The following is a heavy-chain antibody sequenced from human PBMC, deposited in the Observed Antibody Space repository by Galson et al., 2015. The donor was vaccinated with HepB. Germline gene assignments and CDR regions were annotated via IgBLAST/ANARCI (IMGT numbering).Heavy chain of an antibody. Sequence: ETLSLTCNLYGGSFSGFYWNWTRQPPGKGLEWIGEIDHRGNSKYAPSFKSRVTVSIDSSKNQLSLKVRSVTAADTAVYYCARGPHSYGYRRYFDSWGQGTLVTVSS. CDR1: GGSFSGFY. J-gene: IGHJ4*02. D-gene: IGHD5-18*01. CDR2: IDHRGNS. CDR3: ARGPHSYGYRRYFDS. V-gene: IGHV4-34*01.